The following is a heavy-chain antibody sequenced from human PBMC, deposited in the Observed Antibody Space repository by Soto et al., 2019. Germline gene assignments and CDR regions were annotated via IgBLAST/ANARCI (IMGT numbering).Heavy chain of an antibody. D-gene: IGHD1-1*01. CDR2: ISGSGGST. CDR3: AKDLETAGTTIDYYYYYYMDV. J-gene: IGHJ6*03. Sequence: GGSLRLSCAASGFTFSSYAMSWVRQAPGKGLEWVSAISGSGGSTYYADSVKGRFTISRDNSKNTLYLQMNSLRAEDTAVYYCAKDLETAGTTIDYYYYYYMDVWGKGTTVTVSS. V-gene: IGHV3-23*01. CDR1: GFTFSSYA.